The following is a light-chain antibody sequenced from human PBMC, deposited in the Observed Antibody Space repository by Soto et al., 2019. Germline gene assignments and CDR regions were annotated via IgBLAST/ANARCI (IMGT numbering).Light chain of an antibody. J-gene: IGKJ1*01. Sequence: DIQMTQSPSTLSASVGDRVTITCRASQSIRTWLAWYQHKPGKAPKLLIYAASSLQSGVPSRFSGSGSGTDFTLTISSLQPEDFATYYCQQSYSTPQTFGQGTKVDIK. CDR2: AAS. V-gene: IGKV1-39*01. CDR3: QQSYSTPQT. CDR1: QSIRTW.